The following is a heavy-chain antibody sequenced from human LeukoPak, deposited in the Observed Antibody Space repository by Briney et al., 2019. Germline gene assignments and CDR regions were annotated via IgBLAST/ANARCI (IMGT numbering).Heavy chain of an antibody. D-gene: IGHD6-13*01. CDR1: GFTFDDYA. CDR3: AKDIGEQQQGAFDI. CDR2: ISWNSGSI. Sequence: PGRSLRLSCAASGFTFDDYAMHWVRQAPGKGLEWVSGISWNSGSIGYADSVKGRFTISRDNAKNSLYLQMNSLRAEDTALYYCAKDIGEQQQGAFDIWGQGTMVTVSS. J-gene: IGHJ3*02. V-gene: IGHV3-9*01.